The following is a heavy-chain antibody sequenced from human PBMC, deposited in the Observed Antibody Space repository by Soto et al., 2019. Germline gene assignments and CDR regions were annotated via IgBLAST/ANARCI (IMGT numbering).Heavy chain of an antibody. J-gene: IGHJ4*02. CDR1: GFTFSSYG. Sequence: PGGSLRLSCAASGFTFSSYGMHWVRQAPGKGLEWVAVISYDGSNKYYADSVKGRFTISRDNSKNTLYLQMNSLRAEDTAVYYCEKGQYLGGFDYWGQGTLVTVSS. D-gene: IGHD2-2*02. CDR3: EKGQYLGGFDY. CDR2: ISYDGSNK. V-gene: IGHV3-30*18.